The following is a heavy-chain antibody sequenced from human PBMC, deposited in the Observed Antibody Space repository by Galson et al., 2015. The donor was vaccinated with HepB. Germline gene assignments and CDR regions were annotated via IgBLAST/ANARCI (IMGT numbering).Heavy chain of an antibody. D-gene: IGHD2-2*01. CDR1: GYTFTDYY. V-gene: IGHV1-69-2*01. CDR2: VDPEDGET. CDR3: ATGGSTSCLRCLSHMDV. J-gene: IGHJ6*03. Sequence: VKVSCKVSGYTFTDYYMHWVQQAPGKGLEWMGLVDPEDGETIYAEKFQGRVTITADTSTDTAYMELSSLRSEDTAVYYCATGGSTSCLRCLSHMDVWGKGTTVTVSS.